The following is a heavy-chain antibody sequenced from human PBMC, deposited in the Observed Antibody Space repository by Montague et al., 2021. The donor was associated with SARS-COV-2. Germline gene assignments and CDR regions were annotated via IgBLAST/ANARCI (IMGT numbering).Heavy chain of an antibody. J-gene: IGHJ4*03. D-gene: IGHD3-10*01. CDR3: SRQLPSYYSSNKCYPYYFDV. CDR2: ISYAGRT. V-gene: IGHV4-39*01. CDR1: GGSISSPDYY. Sequence: SETLSLTCTVSGGSISSPDYYWGWIRQSPGQGLEWIGSISYAGRTYYNPSLRIRVSFSMDTSKNHFSLSLNSVTAADAAVYFCSRQLPSYYSSNKCYPYYFDVWGQGTMVTVSS.